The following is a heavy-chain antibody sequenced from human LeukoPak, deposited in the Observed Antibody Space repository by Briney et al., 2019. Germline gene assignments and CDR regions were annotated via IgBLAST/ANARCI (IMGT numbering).Heavy chain of an antibody. Sequence: GGSLRLSCAASGFTFSSYAMSWVRQAPGKGLEWVSAISGSGGSTYYADSVKGRFTISRDNSKNTLYLQMSSLRAEDTAVYYCAKDLLRGVVAAAYFDYWGQGTLVTVSS. CDR1: GFTFSSYA. D-gene: IGHD2-15*01. CDR3: AKDLLRGVVAAAYFDY. J-gene: IGHJ4*02. V-gene: IGHV3-23*01. CDR2: ISGSGGST.